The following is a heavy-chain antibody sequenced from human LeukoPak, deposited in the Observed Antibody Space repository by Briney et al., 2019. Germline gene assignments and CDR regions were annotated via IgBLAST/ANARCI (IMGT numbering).Heavy chain of an antibody. CDR1: GFTFSSYG. CDR2: IRYDGSNK. V-gene: IGHV3-30*02. CDR3: VAAGYAFDI. D-gene: IGHD6-13*01. Sequence: GGSLRLSCAASGFTFSSYGMHWVRQAPGKGLEWVAFIRYDGSNKYYADSVKGRFTISRDNAKNSLYLQMNSLRAEDTAVYYCVAAGYAFDIWGQGTMVTVSS. J-gene: IGHJ3*02.